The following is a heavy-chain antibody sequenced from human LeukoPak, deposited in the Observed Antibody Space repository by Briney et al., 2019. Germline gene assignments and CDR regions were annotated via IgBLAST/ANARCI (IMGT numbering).Heavy chain of an antibody. V-gene: IGHV4-59*01. CDR2: IYYSGST. CDR1: GGSMRSYS. J-gene: IGHJ6*03. Sequence: SETLSLTCTVSGGSMRSYSWSWIRQPPGKGLEWIGYIYYSGSTNYNPSLKSRVTISVDTSKNQFSLNLSSVTAADTAVYYCARISPYHGDYPQYYYYYMGVWGKGTTVTVSS. D-gene: IGHD4-17*01. CDR3: ARISPYHGDYPQYYYYYMGV.